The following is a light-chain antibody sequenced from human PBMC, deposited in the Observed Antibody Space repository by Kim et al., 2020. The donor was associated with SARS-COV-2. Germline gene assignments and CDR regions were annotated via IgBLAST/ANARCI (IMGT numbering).Light chain of an antibody. CDR2: DVN. Sequence: GQSITISCTGTSNDIGDYDSVSWYQQYPGKAPKLMIFDVNKRPSGVSGRISGSKSGNTASLTFSGLQAEDEADYYCSSYTTDKTLVFGGGTQLTVL. CDR1: SNDIGDYDS. CDR3: SSYTTDKTLV. V-gene: IGLV2-14*03. J-gene: IGLJ2*01.